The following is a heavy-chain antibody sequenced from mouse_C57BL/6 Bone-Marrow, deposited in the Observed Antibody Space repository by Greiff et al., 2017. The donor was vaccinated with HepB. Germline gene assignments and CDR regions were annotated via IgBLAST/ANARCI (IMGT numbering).Heavy chain of an antibody. CDR2: IYPGDGDT. V-gene: IGHV1-82*01. J-gene: IGHJ4*01. Sequence: QVQLQQSGPELVKPGASVKISCKASGYSFSSSWMNWVKLRPGKGLEWIGRIYPGDGDTNYNGKFKGKATLTADKSSSTAYMQLSSLTSEDSAVYFCAQGFTAVDYYAMDYWGQGTSVTVSS. CDR1: GYSFSSSW. CDR3: AQGFTAVDYYAMDY. D-gene: IGHD6-1*01.